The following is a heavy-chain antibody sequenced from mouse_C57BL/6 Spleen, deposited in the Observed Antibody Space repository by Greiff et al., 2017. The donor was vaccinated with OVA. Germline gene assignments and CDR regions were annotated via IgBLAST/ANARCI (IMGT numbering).Heavy chain of an antibody. D-gene: IGHD1-1*01. CDR3: TTGYYGSSPFAY. J-gene: IGHJ3*01. Sequence: VQLQQSGAELVRPGASVKLSCTASGFNIKADYMHWVKQRPEQGLEWIGWIDPENGDTEYASKFQGKATITADTSSNTAYLQLSSLTSEDTAVYYCTTGYYGSSPFAYWGQGTLVTVSA. CDR1: GFNIKADY. CDR2: IDPENGDT. V-gene: IGHV14-4*01.